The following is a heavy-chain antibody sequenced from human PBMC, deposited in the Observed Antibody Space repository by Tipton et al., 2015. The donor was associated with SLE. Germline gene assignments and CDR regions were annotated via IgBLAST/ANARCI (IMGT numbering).Heavy chain of an antibody. V-gene: IGHV4-59*11. J-gene: IGHJ3*02. CDR2: IYSSGST. CDR1: GGSMSYHY. Sequence: TLSLTCSVSGGSMSYHYWSWIRQPPGKGLEWIGYIYSSGSTNYNPSLKSRVTISVDTSKNQFSLKLSSVTAADTAVYYCARAEGSWDAFDIWGQGTMVTVSS. D-gene: IGHD2-15*01. CDR3: ARAEGSWDAFDI.